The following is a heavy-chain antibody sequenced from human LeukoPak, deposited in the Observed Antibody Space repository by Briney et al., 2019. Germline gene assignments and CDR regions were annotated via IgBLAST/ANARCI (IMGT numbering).Heavy chain of an antibody. CDR1: GFTFSSYD. CDR3: ARGGRPYYYYYMDV. J-gene: IGHJ6*03. Sequence: PGGSLRLSCAASGFTFSSYDMHWVRQATGKGLEWVSAIGTAGDTYYPGSVKGRFTISRENAKNSLYLQMNSLRAGDTAVYYCARGGRPYYYYYMDVWGKGTTVTVSS. D-gene: IGHD1-26*01. CDR2: IGTAGDT. V-gene: IGHV3-13*01.